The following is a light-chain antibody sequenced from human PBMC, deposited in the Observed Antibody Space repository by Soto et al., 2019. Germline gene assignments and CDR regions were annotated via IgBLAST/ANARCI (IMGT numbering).Light chain of an antibody. V-gene: IGKV3-20*01. CDR1: QRVSSSS. CDR3: EQYGSLSQT. Sequence: EIVGTQSPGTLSLSPGETATLSSRASQRVSSSSLASYQQKPGQAPRLLIYGASRKATCIPDRFSGSGSGTDFTLTVSRLDPEDCAVYYCEQYGSLSQTFGQETRLDIK. CDR2: GAS. J-gene: IGKJ5*01.